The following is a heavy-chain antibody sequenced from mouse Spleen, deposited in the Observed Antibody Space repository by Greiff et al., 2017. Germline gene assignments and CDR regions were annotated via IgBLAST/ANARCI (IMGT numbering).Heavy chain of an antibody. CDR2: SRNKANDYTT. Sequence: EVQGVESGGGLVQSGRSLRLSCATSGFTFSDFYMEWVRQAPGKGLEWIAASRNKANDYTTEYSASVKGRFIVSRDTSQSILYLQMNALRAEDTAIYYCARDVLLRPMDYWGQGTSVTVSS. V-gene: IGHV7-1*01. CDR3: ARDVLLRPMDY. J-gene: IGHJ4*01. CDR1: GFTFSDFY. D-gene: IGHD1-1*01.